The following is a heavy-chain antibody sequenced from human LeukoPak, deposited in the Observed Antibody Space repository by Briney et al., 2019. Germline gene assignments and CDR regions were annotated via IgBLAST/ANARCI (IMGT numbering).Heavy chain of an antibody. CDR3: ARGSPVPAALNWFDP. J-gene: IGHJ5*02. CDR1: GGSFSGYY. D-gene: IGHD2-2*01. CDR2: FNHSGST. V-gene: IGHV4-34*01. Sequence: SETLSLTCAVYGGSFSGYYWSWIRQPPGKGLEWIGEFNHSGSTNYNPSLKSRVTISVDTSKNQFSLKLSSVTAADTAVYYCARGSPVPAALNWFDPWGQGTLVTVSS.